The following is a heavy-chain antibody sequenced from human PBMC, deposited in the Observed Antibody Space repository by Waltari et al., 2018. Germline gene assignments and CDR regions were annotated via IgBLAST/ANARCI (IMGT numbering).Heavy chain of an antibody. CDR1: GFPFSRDG. Sequence: EVQLVESGGGLVKPGGSLRPSCADSGFPFSRDGMHWARQAPGKGLEWVSSISSSSSYIYYADSVKGRFTISRDNAKNSLYLQMNSLRAEDTAVYYCARVRGSGWCDYWGQGTLVTVSS. CDR3: ARVRGSGWCDY. D-gene: IGHD6-19*01. J-gene: IGHJ4*02. CDR2: ISSSSSYI. V-gene: IGHV3-21*01.